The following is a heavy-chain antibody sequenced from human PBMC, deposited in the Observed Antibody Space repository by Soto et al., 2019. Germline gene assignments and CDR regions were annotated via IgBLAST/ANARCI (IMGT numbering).Heavy chain of an antibody. D-gene: IGHD3-3*01. V-gene: IGHV4-34*01. CDR1: SGSFSGYY. CDR2: INHSGNT. J-gene: IGHJ4*02. Sequence: PSETLSLTCAVYSGSFSGYYWSWVRQPPGKGLEWIGEINHSGNTDYNPSLKSRVTISVDTSQNHFSLNLNSVTAADTAVYYCASERITIFGVVYGFWGQGTLVTVSS. CDR3: ASERITIFGVVYGF.